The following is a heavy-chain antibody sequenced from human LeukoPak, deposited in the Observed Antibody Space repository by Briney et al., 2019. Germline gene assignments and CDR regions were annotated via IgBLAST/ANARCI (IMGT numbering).Heavy chain of an antibody. CDR2: ISGSGGIT. Sequence: GGSLRLSCAASGFTFSSYAMSWVRQAPGKGLEWVSAISGSGGITYYADSVKGRFTISRDTSKTTLYLQMNSLRAEDTAVYYCAKSKGYRLYYYDSSGYCSDYWGQGTLVTVSS. J-gene: IGHJ4*02. CDR3: AKSKGYRLYYYDSSGYCSDY. D-gene: IGHD3-22*01. V-gene: IGHV3-23*01. CDR1: GFTFSSYA.